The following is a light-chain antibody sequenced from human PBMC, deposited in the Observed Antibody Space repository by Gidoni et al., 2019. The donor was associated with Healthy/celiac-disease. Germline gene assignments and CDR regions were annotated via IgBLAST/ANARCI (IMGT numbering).Light chain of an antibody. CDR3: QSADSSGTYYV. V-gene: IGLV3-25*03. CDR1: ALPKQY. J-gene: IGLJ1*01. Sequence: SYELTPPPSVSVSPGQTARITCSGDALPKQYAYWYQQKPGQAPVLVIYKDSERPSGIPERFSGSSSGTTFTLTISGVQAEDEADYYCQSADSSGTYYVFGTGTKVTVL. CDR2: KDS.